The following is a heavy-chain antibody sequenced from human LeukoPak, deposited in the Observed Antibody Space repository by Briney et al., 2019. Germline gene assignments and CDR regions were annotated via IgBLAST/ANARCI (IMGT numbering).Heavy chain of an antibody. CDR2: MYYSGST. CDR3: ARHFDRDGYKSNAFDI. Sequence: SETLSLTCTVSGGSFSSSSYYWGWIRQPPGKGLEWIGSMYYSGSTYYNASLRSRVSICVDTSKNQFSLKLSSVTAADTAVYYCARHFDRDGYKSNAFDIWGQGTMVTVSS. D-gene: IGHD5-24*01. CDR1: GGSFSSSSYY. J-gene: IGHJ3*02. V-gene: IGHV4-39*01.